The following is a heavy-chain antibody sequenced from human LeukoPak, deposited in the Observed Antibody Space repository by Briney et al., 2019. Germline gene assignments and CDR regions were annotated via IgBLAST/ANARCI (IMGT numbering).Heavy chain of an antibody. CDR2: LRFDGNNK. CDR3: AKDFVYSSSAYNWFDA. V-gene: IGHV3-30*02. J-gene: IGHJ5*02. D-gene: IGHD6-6*01. CDR1: GFTFRAYG. Sequence: GGSLRISXAASGFTFRAYGMHWVRQAPGKGLEWVAFLRFDGNNKYYTDSVKGRFTISRDNSKNTLYLQMHSLRPEDTAVYYCAKDFVYSSSAYNWFDAWGQGTLVTVSS.